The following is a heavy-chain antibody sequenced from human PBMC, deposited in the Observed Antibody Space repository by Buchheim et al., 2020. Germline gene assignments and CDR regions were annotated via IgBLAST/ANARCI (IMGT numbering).Heavy chain of an antibody. CDR3: AKDLSGHYYYGMDV. V-gene: IGHV3-30*18. D-gene: IGHD3-3*02. Sequence: QVQLVESGGGVVQPGRSLRLSCAASGFTFSSYGMHWVRQAPGKGLEWVAVISYDGINKYYADSVKGRFTISRDNSKNTLYLQMNSLRAEDTAVYYCAKDLSGHYYYGMDVWGQGTT. J-gene: IGHJ6*02. CDR2: ISYDGINK. CDR1: GFTFSSYG.